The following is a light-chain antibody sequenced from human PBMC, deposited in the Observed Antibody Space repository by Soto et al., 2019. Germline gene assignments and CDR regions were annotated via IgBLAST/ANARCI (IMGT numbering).Light chain of an antibody. CDR1: GSDVGGYNY. CDR2: EVS. Sequence: QSVLTQPASVSGSPGQSITISCTGTGSDVGGYNYVSWYQQHPGKAPKLMIYEVSNRPSGVSNRFSGSKSGNTASLTISGLQAEDEADYYCSSYTSSSTYWVFGGGTQLTVL. J-gene: IGLJ3*02. CDR3: SSYTSSSTYWV. V-gene: IGLV2-14*01.